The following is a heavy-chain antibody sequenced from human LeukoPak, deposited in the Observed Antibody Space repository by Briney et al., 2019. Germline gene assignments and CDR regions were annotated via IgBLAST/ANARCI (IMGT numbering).Heavy chain of an antibody. CDR3: ARDHYDSSGYNDY. D-gene: IGHD3-22*01. CDR2: IIPIPGIA. Sequence: GSSVKVSCKASGGTFSSYAISWVRQAPGQGLEWMGRIIPIPGIANYAQKIQGRVTITADKSTSTAYMELSSLRSEDTAVYYCARDHYDSSGYNDYWGQGTLVTVSS. J-gene: IGHJ4*02. CDR1: GGTFSSYA. V-gene: IGHV1-69*04.